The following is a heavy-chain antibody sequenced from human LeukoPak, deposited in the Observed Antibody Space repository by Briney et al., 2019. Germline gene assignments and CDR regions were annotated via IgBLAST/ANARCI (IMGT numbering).Heavy chain of an antibody. CDR2: ISGSGGGT. Sequence: PGGSLRLSCAASGFTFSSYAVSWVRQAPGKGLEWVSLISGSGGGTDYADSVKGRFTISRDNSKNTLYLQMNSLRAEDTAVYYCAKVYGDYRYWGQGTLVTVSS. CDR3: AKVYGDYRY. J-gene: IGHJ4*02. CDR1: GFTFSSYA. D-gene: IGHD4-17*01. V-gene: IGHV3-23*01.